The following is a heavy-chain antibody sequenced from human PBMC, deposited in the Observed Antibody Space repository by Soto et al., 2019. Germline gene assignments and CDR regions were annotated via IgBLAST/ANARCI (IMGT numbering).Heavy chain of an antibody. CDR2: TYYRSQWFN. J-gene: IGHJ4*02. D-gene: IGHD6-13*01. V-gene: IGHV6-1*01. Sequence: SQTLSLTCAISGDSVSSNIVTWDWIRQSPSRGLEWLGRTYYRSQWFNDYAVSVKSRMTINADTSKNQFSLQLNYVTPEDTSVYYCARLIGTSWFVGWGQGTPVTVSS. CDR3: ARLIGTSWFVG. CDR1: GDSVSSNIVT.